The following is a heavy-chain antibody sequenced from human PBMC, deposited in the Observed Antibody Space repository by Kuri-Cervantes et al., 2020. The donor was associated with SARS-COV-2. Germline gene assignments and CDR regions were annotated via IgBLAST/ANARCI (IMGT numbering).Heavy chain of an antibody. V-gene: IGHV3-30-3*01. J-gene: IGHJ4*02. CDR1: GFTFSSYA. Sequence: GESLKISCAASGFTFSSYAMHWVRQAPGKGLEWVAVISYDGSNKYYADSVKGRFTISRDNAKNSLYLQMNSLRAEDTAVYYCARELTGTRGLFDYWGQGTPVTVSS. CDR2: ISYDGSNK. D-gene: IGHD7-27*01. CDR3: ARELTGTRGLFDY.